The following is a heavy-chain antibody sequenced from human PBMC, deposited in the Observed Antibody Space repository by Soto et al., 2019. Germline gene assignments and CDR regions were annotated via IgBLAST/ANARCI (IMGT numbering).Heavy chain of an antibody. Sequence: PSETLSLTCAVYGGSFSGYYWSWIRQPPGKGLEWIGEINHSGSTNYNPSLKSRVTISVDTSKNQFSLKLSSVTAADTAVYYCARGNWGILTGYFWFGYWGQGTLVTVSS. CDR3: ARGNWGILTGYFWFGY. CDR2: INHSGST. V-gene: IGHV4-34*01. J-gene: IGHJ4*02. CDR1: GGSFSGYY. D-gene: IGHD3-9*01.